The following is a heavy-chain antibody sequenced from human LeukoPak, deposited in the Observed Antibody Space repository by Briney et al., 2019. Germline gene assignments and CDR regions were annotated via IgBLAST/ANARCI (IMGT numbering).Heavy chain of an antibody. V-gene: IGHV4-4*07. J-gene: IGHJ3*02. Sequence: AETLSLTCTVSGGSIGSHYWSWIRQPAGRGLEWIGRIYTSGSTNYNPSLKSRVTMSVDTSKNQFSLKLSSVTAADTAVYYCARDVYYYGSGTLFGDIWGQGTMVTVSS. CDR3: ARDVYYYGSGTLFGDI. D-gene: IGHD3-10*01. CDR1: GGSIGSHY. CDR2: IYTSGST.